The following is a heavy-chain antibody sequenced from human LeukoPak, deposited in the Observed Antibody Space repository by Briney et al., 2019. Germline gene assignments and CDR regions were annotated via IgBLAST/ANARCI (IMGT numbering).Heavy chain of an antibody. CDR3: VRETSYRFDP. Sequence: GGSLRLSCAASGFTFSSYWMNWVRQAPGKGLVWVSSIKSDGSRTTYADSVKGRFTISRDNAKNSLYLQMNSLGDEGTAVYYCVRETSYRFDPWGQGTLVIVSS. V-gene: IGHV3-74*01. CDR1: GFTFSSYW. J-gene: IGHJ5*02. CDR2: IKSDGSRT.